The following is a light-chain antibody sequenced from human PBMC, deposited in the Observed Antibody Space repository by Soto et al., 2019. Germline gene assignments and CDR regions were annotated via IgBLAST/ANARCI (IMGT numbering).Light chain of an antibody. Sequence: IAVTQSPGALSLSPGERATLSCRASQSVSSSSLAWYQQNPGQAPRLLIYEASSRATGIPDRFSGSGSGTDFTLTISRLEPEDFAVYYCQQYRTFGQGTKVDIK. CDR2: EAS. J-gene: IGKJ1*01. V-gene: IGKV3-20*01. CDR3: QQYRT. CDR1: QSVSSSS.